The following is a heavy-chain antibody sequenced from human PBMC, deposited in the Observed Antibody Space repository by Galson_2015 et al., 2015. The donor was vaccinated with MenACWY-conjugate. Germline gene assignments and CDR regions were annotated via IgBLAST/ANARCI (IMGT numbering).Heavy chain of an antibody. Sequence: SLRLSCAASGFNFNMYSLHWLRQAPGKGLEWVAVISYDGKDKFYGDSVKGRFIILRDNSKNTVYLQMNGLRGEDTGVYFCARVGQERRTLLPNFDGWGQGTRVTVSS. CDR2: ISYDGKDK. CDR1: GFNFNMYS. CDR3: ARVGQERRTLLPNFDG. V-gene: IGHV3-30*01. J-gene: IGHJ4*02. D-gene: IGHD3-22*01.